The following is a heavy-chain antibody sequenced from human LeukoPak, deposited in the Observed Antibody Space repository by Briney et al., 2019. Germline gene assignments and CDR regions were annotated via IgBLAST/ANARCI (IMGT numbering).Heavy chain of an antibody. D-gene: IGHD2/OR15-2a*01. CDR3: ARGIGIGAFDS. V-gene: IGHV3-74*01. Sequence: GGSLRLSCAASGFTFSSYWMHWVRQAPGKGLVWVSRVNVDGRSTTYADSVKGRLTISRDNAKKTLYLQINSLRPEDTAFYYCARGIGIGAFDSWGRGTKVTVSS. J-gene: IGHJ3*01. CDR1: GFTFSSYW. CDR2: VNVDGRST.